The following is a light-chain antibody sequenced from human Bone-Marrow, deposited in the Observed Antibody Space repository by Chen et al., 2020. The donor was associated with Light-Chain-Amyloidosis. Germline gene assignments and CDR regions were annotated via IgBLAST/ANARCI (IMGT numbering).Light chain of an antibody. CDR2: EDN. CDR1: SSEVGSYNL. V-gene: IGLV2-23*01. Sequence: SALNQPAPVSGSPGQSITISCNETSSEVGSYNLASWYQQHTDKAPKLMIYEDNIRPSGVSSRVSGSKSGNTASLTISGLQAEDQADYYCCSYGGRGSLDVVFGGGTKLTVL. CDR3: CSYGGRGSLDVV. J-gene: IGLJ2*01.